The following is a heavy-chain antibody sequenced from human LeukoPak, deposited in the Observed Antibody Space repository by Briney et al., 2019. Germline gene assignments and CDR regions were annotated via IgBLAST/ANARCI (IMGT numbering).Heavy chain of an antibody. V-gene: IGHV3-53*01. CDR3: AKRVGYGYGIDI. CDR2: IESGGNT. D-gene: IGHD4-17*01. Sequence: GGSLRLSCAASEFTVSSNDMSWVRQAPGKGLEWVSIIESGGNTYYADSVKGRFTISRDNSKSTVFLQMNSLRAEDTAFYYCAKRVGYGYGIDIWGPGTMVTVSS. J-gene: IGHJ3*02. CDR1: EFTVSSND.